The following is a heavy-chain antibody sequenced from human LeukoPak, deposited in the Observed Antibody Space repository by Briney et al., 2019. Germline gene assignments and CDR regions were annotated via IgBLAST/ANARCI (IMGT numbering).Heavy chain of an antibody. CDR2: LYPEGNT. Sequence: GGSLRLSCAASGFTFSSYSMNWVRQAPGKGLEWVSILYPEGNTYYADSVKGRFSISRDTSKNMVYLQMFSLRVEDTAVYRCVRGLVWFYYAFDIWGQGTPVTVSS. V-gene: IGHV3-66*01. CDR3: VRGLVWFYYAFDI. J-gene: IGHJ3*02. D-gene: IGHD3-10*01. CDR1: GFTFSSYS.